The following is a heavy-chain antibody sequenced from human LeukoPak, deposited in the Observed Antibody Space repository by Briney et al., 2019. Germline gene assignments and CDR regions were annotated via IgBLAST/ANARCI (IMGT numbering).Heavy chain of an antibody. V-gene: IGHV1-8*01. CDR3: ARVPSGSYYERRYGMDV. CDR2: MNPNSGNT. CDR1: GYTFISYD. D-gene: IGHD3-10*01. Sequence: ASVKVSCKASGYTFISYDFNWVRQATGQGLEWMGWMNPNSGNTGFAQKFQGRVTMTRNTSISTAYMEVSSLRSEDTAVYYCARVPSGSYYERRYGMDVWGQGTTVTVSS. J-gene: IGHJ6*02.